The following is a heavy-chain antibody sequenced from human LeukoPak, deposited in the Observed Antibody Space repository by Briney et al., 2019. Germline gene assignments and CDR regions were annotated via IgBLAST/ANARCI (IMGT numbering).Heavy chain of an antibody. CDR3: ARGHIRFVGFDP. CDR1: GYTFTGYY. V-gene: IGHV1-2*02. D-gene: IGHD3-3*01. Sequence: GASVKVSCKASGYTFTGYYMYWVRQAPGQGLEWMGWINPNSGGTNYAQKFQGRVTMTRDTSISTAYMELSSLRSEDTAVYYCARGHIRFVGFDPWGQGTLVTVSS. CDR2: INPNSGGT. J-gene: IGHJ5*02.